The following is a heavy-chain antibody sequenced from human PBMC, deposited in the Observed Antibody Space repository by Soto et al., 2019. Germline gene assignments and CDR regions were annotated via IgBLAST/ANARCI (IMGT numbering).Heavy chain of an antibody. CDR3: ASQAAAADSAAAYYYGMDV. D-gene: IGHD6-13*01. Sequence: QLQLQESGPGLVKPSETLSLTCTVSGGSISSSSYYWGWIRQPPGKGLEWIGSIYYSGSTYYNPSLKSRVTISVDTSKNQFSLKLSSVTAADTAVYYCASQAAAADSAAAYYYGMDVWGQGTTVTVSS. V-gene: IGHV4-39*01. CDR2: IYYSGST. CDR1: GGSISSSSYY. J-gene: IGHJ6*02.